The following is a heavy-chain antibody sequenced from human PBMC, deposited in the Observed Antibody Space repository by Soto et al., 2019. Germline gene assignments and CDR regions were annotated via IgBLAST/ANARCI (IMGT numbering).Heavy chain of an antibody. CDR3: AHRPNWGMGVLGP. Sequence: QITLKESGPALVKPTQTLTLTCTLSGFSLNSGGGGVVWIRQPPGKALEWLALIYWNDDKTYSPSLRNRLTVTKDTFRNHILLTMTNVDPADTATYYCAHRPNWGMGVLGPCGQGTTVTVSS. D-gene: IGHD3-16*01. V-gene: IGHV2-5*01. CDR2: IYWNDDK. J-gene: IGHJ6*02. CDR1: GFSLNSGGGG.